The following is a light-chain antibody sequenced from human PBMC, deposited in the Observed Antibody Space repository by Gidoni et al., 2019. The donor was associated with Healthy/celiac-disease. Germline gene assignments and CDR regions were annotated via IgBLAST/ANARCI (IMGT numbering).Light chain of an antibody. J-gene: IGKJ2*01. CDR2: GAS. CDR1: QSVSSN. CDR3: QQYNSLTT. Sequence: EIVMTQSPATLSVSPGERATLSCRASQSVSSNLAWYQQKPGQAPRLLIYGASTRATGIPARFSGRASGTEFTLTISSLQSEDFAVYYCQQYNSLTTFGQGTKLEIK. V-gene: IGKV3-15*01.